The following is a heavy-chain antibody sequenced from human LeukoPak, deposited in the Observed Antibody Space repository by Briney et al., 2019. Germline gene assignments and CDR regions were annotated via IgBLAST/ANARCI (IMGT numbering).Heavy chain of an antibody. CDR3: ARARPLGVSYYFDY. CDR2: IRQDGSEK. J-gene: IGHJ4*02. D-gene: IGHD2-8*01. Sequence: GGSLRLSCAASGFTFSSYWMSWVRQAPGKGLEWVANIRQDGSEKYYVDSVKGRFTISRDNAKKSLYLQMNSLRAEDTAVYYFARARPLGVSYYFDYWGQGTLVTVSS. CDR1: GFTFSSYW. V-gene: IGHV3-7*01.